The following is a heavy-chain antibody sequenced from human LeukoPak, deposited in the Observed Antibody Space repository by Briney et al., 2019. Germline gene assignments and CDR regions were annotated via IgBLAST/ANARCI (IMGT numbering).Heavy chain of an antibody. D-gene: IGHD4-23*01. V-gene: IGHV3-74*01. J-gene: IGHJ4*02. CDR3: ARDDYAGVFDY. CDR1: GFTFSSYW. CDR2: IDSDGSST. Sequence: PGGSLRLSFAASGFTFSSYWMHWVRQAPGKGLVWVSRIDSDGSSTSYADSVKGRFTISRDNAKNTLYLQMNSLRAEDTAVYYCARDDYAGVFDYWGQGTLVTVSS.